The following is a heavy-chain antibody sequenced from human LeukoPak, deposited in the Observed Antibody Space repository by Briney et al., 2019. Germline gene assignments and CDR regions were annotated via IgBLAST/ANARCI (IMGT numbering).Heavy chain of an antibody. CDR3: ARGIQPPKYYGSGSDTFDI. D-gene: IGHD3-10*01. CDR2: VSKDGNTK. Sequence: PGGSLRLSCTASGFTFGDYAMSWFRQAPGEGLEWVAVVSKDGNTKYYADSVKGRFTISRDNSKNTLYLQMNSLRAEDTSVYYCARGIQPPKYYGSGSDTFDIWGQGTMVTVSS. CDR1: GFTFGDYA. J-gene: IGHJ3*02. V-gene: IGHV3-30*04.